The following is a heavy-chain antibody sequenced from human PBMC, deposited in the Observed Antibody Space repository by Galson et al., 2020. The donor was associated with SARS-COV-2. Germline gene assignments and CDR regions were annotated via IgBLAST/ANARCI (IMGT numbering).Heavy chain of an antibody. D-gene: IGHD1-1*01. J-gene: IGHJ5*02. CDR3: AREVNERWFDP. CDR2: ISSSSSTI. V-gene: IGHV3-48*01. CDR1: EFTFSSYS. Sequence: GGSLRLSCAASEFTFSSYSMNWVRQAPGKGLEWVSYISSSSSTIYYADSVKGRFTISRDNAKNSLYLQMNSLRAEDTAVYYCAREVNERWFDPWGQGTLVTVSS.